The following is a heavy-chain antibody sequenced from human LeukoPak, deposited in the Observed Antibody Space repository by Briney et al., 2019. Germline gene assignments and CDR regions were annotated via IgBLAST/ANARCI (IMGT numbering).Heavy chain of an antibody. D-gene: IGHD2-15*01. V-gene: IGHV3-7*01. Sequence: GGSLRLSCAASGFTFSSNWMNWVRQAPGKGLEWVANIRQDGSDKYYMDSVKGRFTISRDNAKDSLSLQMNSLRVEDTAVYYCARDRDCGDGGCYPHFDYWGQGVRVTVSS. J-gene: IGHJ4*02. CDR2: IRQDGSDK. CDR3: ARDRDCGDGGCYPHFDY. CDR1: GFTFSSNW.